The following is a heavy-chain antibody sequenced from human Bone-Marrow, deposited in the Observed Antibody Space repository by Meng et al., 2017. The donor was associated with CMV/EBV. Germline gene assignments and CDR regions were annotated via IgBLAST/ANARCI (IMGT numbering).Heavy chain of an antibody. CDR1: GFSVSSDY. CDR2: IYPAGST. D-gene: IGHD2-21*01. CDR3: APDVPQPLAQIDY. V-gene: IGHV3-53*01. J-gene: IGHJ4*02. Sequence: GESLKISCAVSGFSVSSDYMNWVRQAPGKGLEWVSVIYPAGSTYYVDSVKGRFTISRDSSKNTLHLQMNSLRAEDTAVYYCAPDVPQPLAQIDYWGQGTLVTVSS.